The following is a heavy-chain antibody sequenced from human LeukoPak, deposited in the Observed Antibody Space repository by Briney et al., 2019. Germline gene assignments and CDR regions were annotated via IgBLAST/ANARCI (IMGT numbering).Heavy chain of an antibody. Sequence: GESLKISCKGSGYSFTSYWIGWVRQMPGKGLEWMGIIYPGDSDTRYSPSFQGQVTISADKSISTAYLQWSSLKASDTAMYYRARLWDDYVWGRPPNRFDYWGQGTLVTVSS. V-gene: IGHV5-51*01. CDR1: GYSFTSYW. J-gene: IGHJ4*02. CDR3: ARLWDDYVWGRPPNRFDY. CDR2: IYPGDSDT. D-gene: IGHD3-16*01.